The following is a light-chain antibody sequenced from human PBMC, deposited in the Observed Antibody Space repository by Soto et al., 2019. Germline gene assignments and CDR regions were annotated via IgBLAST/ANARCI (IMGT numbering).Light chain of an antibody. CDR2: GAS. CDR1: QSVSSK. J-gene: IGKJ1*01. Sequence: EIVMTQSPATLSVSPGEGATLSCRASQSVSSKLAWYQQKPGQAPRLLIYGASTRATGIPARFSGSGSGTEFTLIISSLQSDDSAVYYCQQYNRWLWTFGQGTKVEIK. CDR3: QQYNRWLWT. V-gene: IGKV3-15*01.